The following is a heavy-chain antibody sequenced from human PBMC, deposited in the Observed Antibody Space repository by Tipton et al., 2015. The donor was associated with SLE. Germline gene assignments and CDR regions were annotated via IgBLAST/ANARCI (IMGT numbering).Heavy chain of an antibody. Sequence: LRLSCIVSGDSISSGNFFWTWIRQHPGKGLEWIGYIYNSGSTYYSPSLKSRVTISVDTSRNQFSLQVSSVTAADTAVYYCARLCCIGAAGTGHFQLWGQGTLVTVSS. CDR3: ARLCCIGAAGTGHFQL. CDR2: IYNSGST. J-gene: IGHJ1*01. CDR1: GDSISSGNFF. D-gene: IGHD6-13*01. V-gene: IGHV4-31*03.